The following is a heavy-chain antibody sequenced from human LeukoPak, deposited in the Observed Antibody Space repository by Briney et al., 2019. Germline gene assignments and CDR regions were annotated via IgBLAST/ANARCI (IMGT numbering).Heavy chain of an antibody. Sequence: SVKVSCKASGGTFSSYAISWVRQAPGQGLEWMGRIIPILGIANYAQKFQGRVTITADKSTSTAYMELSSLRSEDTAVYYCARENCSGGSCYSHDAIDIWGQGTMVTVSS. CDR3: ARENCSGGSCYSHDAIDI. V-gene: IGHV1-69*04. CDR2: IIPILGIA. J-gene: IGHJ3*02. CDR1: GGTFSSYA. D-gene: IGHD2-15*01.